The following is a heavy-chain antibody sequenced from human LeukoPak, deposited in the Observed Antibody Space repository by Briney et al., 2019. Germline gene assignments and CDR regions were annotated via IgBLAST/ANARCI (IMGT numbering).Heavy chain of an antibody. CDR1: GFTFSSYA. V-gene: IGHV3-23*01. D-gene: IGHD1-26*01. CDR3: AKQGTEWELLVSVIFFFDY. Sequence: PGGSLRLSCAASGFTFSSYAMSWVRQAPGKGLEWVSAISGSGGSTYYADSVKGRFTISRDNSKNTLYLQMNSLRAEDTAVYYCAKQGTEWELLVSVIFFFDYWGQGTLVTVSS. J-gene: IGHJ4*02. CDR2: ISGSGGST.